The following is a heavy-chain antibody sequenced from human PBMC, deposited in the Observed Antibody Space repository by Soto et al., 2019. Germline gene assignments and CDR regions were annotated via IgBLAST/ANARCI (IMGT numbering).Heavy chain of an antibody. V-gene: IGHV3-48*01. D-gene: IGHD3-22*01. CDR1: GFTFSTYN. Sequence: GGSLRLSCAASGFTFSTYNMNWVRQAPGKGLEWVSYISDSSSTIHYADSVKGRFTISRDNAKNSLYLQMNSLRAEDTAVYYCARDDYPYYDDSSRYYFDYWGQGAPVTV. CDR2: ISDSSSTI. J-gene: IGHJ4*02. CDR3: ARDDYPYYDDSSRYYFDY.